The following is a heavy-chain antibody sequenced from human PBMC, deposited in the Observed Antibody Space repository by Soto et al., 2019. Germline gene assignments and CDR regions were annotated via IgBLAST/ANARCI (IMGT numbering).Heavy chain of an antibody. V-gene: IGHV4-34*01. CDR2: INHSGST. D-gene: IGHD2-2*01. CDR3: AGDIVVVPAARGSYFDY. CDR1: GGSFSGYY. Sequence: SETLSLTCAVYGGSFSGYYWSWIRQPSGKGLEWIGEINHSGSTNYNPSLKSRVTISVDTSKNQFPLKLSSVTAADTAVYYCAGDIVVVPAARGSYFDYWGQGTLVTVSS. J-gene: IGHJ4*02.